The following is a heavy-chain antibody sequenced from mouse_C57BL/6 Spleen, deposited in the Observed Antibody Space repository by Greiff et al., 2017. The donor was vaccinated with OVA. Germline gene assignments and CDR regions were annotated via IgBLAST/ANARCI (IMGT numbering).Heavy chain of an antibody. J-gene: IGHJ2*01. CDR1: GYTFTDYY. CDR2: INPYNGGT. CDR3: ASGSSGHYFDY. V-gene: IGHV1-19*01. Sequence: EVQLQQSGPVLVKPGASVKMSCKASGYTFTDYYMNWVKQSHGKSLEWIGVINPYNGGTSYNQKFKGKATLTVDKSSSTAYIEQNSLTSEDSAVYYCASGSSGHYFDYWGQGTTLTVSS. D-gene: IGHD3-2*02.